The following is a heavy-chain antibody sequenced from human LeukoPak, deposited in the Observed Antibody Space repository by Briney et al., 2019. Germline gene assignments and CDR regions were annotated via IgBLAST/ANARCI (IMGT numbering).Heavy chain of an antibody. CDR3: ATDLGITMVRGVKSHVGWFDP. CDR2: FDPEDGET. Sequence: ASVKVSCKVSGYTLTELSMHWVRQAPGKGLEWMGGFDPEDGETIYAQKFQGRVTMIEDTSTDTAYMELSSLRSEDTAVYYCATDLGITMVRGVKSHVGWFDPWGQGTLVTVSS. V-gene: IGHV1-24*01. D-gene: IGHD3-10*01. J-gene: IGHJ5*02. CDR1: GYTLTELS.